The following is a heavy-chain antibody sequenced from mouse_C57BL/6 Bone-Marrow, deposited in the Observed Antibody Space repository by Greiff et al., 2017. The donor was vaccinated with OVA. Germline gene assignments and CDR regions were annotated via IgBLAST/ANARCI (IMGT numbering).Heavy chain of an antibody. Sequence: VKLQESGAELARPGASVKMSCKASGYTFTSYTMHWVKQRPGQGLEWIGYINPSSGYTKYNQKFKDKATLTADKSSSTAYMQLSSLTSEDSAVYYCARGGLRLYAMDYWGQGTSVTVSS. D-gene: IGHD2-4*01. V-gene: IGHV1-4*01. CDR3: ARGGLRLYAMDY. CDR2: INPSSGYT. J-gene: IGHJ4*01. CDR1: GYTFTSYT.